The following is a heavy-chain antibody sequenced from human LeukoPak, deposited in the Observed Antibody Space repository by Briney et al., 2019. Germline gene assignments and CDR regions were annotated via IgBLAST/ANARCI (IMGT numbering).Heavy chain of an antibody. CDR2: ISWNSGSI. CDR3: AKERKLAYYGMDV. CDR1: GFTFDDYA. V-gene: IGHV3-9*01. J-gene: IGHJ6*02. Sequence: PGRSLRLSCAASGFTFDDYAMHWVRQAPGKGLEWVSGISWNSGSIGYADSAKGRFTISRDNAKNSLYLQMNSLRAEDTALYYCAKERKLAYYGMDVWGQGTTVTVSS.